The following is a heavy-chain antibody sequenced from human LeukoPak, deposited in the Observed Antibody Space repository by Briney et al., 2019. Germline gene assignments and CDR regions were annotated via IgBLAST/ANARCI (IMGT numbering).Heavy chain of an antibody. V-gene: IGHV3-66*01. CDR1: GFTISDNY. CDR3: ARDGARVLGRELVYFDY. J-gene: IGHJ4*02. CDR2: IYTDGGT. Sequence: GGSLRLSCATSGFTISDNYMTWVRQAPGKELEWVSVIYTDGGTDYADSVKGRFIISRDVPKDTLYLQMNSLRAEDTAVYYCARDGARVLGRELVYFDYWGQGTLVTVSS. D-gene: IGHD2-15*01.